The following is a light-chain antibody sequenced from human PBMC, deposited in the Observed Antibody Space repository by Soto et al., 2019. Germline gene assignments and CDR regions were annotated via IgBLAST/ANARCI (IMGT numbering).Light chain of an antibody. CDR1: SSNIGSNY. J-gene: IGLJ3*02. V-gene: IGLV1-47*01. Sequence: QSVLTQPPSASGTPGQRVTMSCSGSSSNIGSNYVFWYQQLPGTAPKLLIYRNNQRPSGVPDRFSGSKSGTSASLAISGLRSEDEADYYCAAWDDRLSGWVFGGGTKLTVL. CDR3: AAWDDRLSGWV. CDR2: RNN.